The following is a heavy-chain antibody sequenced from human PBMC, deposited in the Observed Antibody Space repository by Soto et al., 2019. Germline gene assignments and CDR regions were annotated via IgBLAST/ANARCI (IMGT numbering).Heavy chain of an antibody. V-gene: IGHV4-59*08. Sequence: QVQLQESGPGLVKPSETLSLTCTVSGGSISNYYWSWIRQPPGKGLEWIGYIYYSGTTNYNPSLKSRVTISVDTSKNQFSLKLSSVTAADTAVYCCARRYDPGFDYWGQGTLVTVSS. CDR2: IYYSGTT. J-gene: IGHJ4*02. CDR3: ARRYDPGFDY. D-gene: IGHD5-12*01. CDR1: GGSISNYY.